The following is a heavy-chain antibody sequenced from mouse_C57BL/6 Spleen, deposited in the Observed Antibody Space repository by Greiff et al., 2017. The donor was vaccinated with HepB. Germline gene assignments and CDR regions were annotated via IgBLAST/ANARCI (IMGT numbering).Heavy chain of an antibody. CDR3: ARYYSNYSWLAY. Sequence: QVQLKQSGAELVKPGASVKMSCKASGYTFTSYWITWVKQRPGQGLEWIGDIYPGSGSTNYNEKFKSKVTLTVDTSSITAYMQLSSLKSEDSAVYYCARYYSNYSWLAYWGQGTLVTVSA. CDR2: IYPGSGST. D-gene: IGHD2-5*01. V-gene: IGHV1-55*01. J-gene: IGHJ3*01. CDR1: GYTFTSYW.